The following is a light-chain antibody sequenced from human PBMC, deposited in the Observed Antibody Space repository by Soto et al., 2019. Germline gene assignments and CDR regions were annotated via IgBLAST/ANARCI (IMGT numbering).Light chain of an antibody. Sequence: DIQMTQSPSSLSVSIGGRVTITCRSSQSISVYINWYQKKSGTPPKLLMYAASNLQSGVPSRFSGRGSGTDFTLTISSLQPEDFVSYYCQQTYRIPYTFGQGTKVEI. CDR3: QQTYRIPYT. CDR1: QSISVY. V-gene: IGKV1-39*01. J-gene: IGKJ2*01. CDR2: AAS.